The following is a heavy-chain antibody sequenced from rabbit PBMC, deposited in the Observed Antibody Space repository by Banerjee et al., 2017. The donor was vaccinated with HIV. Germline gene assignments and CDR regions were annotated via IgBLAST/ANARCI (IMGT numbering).Heavy chain of an antibody. J-gene: IGHJ4*01. Sequence: QEQLVESGGGLVKPEGSLTLTCTASGLSFSNKYVMCWVRQAPGKGLEWIACINTSSGNTVYASWAKGRFTISKTSSTTVTLQMTSLTAADTATYFCARGTNSAYDRFDLWGPGTLVTVS. CDR1: GLSFSNKYV. V-gene: IGHV1S45*01. D-gene: IGHD6-1*01. CDR2: INTSSGNT. CDR3: ARGTNSAYDRFDL.